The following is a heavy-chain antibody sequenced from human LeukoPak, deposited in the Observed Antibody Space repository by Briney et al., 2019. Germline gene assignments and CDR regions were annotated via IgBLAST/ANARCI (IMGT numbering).Heavy chain of an antibody. CDR1: GGTFSSYA. J-gene: IGHJ4*02. CDR3: ARDWKYSLTGY. D-gene: IGHD5-18*01. CDR2: IIPILGIA. V-gene: IGHV1-69*04. Sequence: GSSVKVSCKASGGTFSSYAISWVRQAPGQGLEWMGRIIPILGIANYAQKFQGRVTITADKSTSTAYMELSSLRSEDTAVYYCARDWKYSLTGYWGQGTLVTVSS.